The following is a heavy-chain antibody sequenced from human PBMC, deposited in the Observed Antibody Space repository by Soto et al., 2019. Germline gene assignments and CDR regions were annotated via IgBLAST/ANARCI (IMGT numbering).Heavy chain of an antibody. CDR2: IIPIFGTA. D-gene: IGHD2-2*02. J-gene: IGHJ6*02. CDR1: GGTFSSYA. Sequence: SVKVSCKASGGTFSSYAISWVRQAPGQGLEWMGGIIPIFGTANYAQKFQGRVTITADESTSTAYMELSSLRSEDTAVYYCAAIVVVPAAISYYYGMDGWGQGTTVTVSS. CDR3: AAIVVVPAAISYYYGMDG. V-gene: IGHV1-69*13.